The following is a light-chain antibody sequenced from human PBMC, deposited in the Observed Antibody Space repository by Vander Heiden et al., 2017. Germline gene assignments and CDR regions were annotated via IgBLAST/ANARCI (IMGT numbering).Light chain of an antibody. V-gene: IGKV1-39*01. CDR1: HSISSY. J-gene: IGKJ2*01. Sequence: DIQMTPSPSFLSASVGDRVTLTCRASHSISSYLNWYQQKPGKAPKLLIYAASSLQSGVPSRFRGSGAVTDFTLTISSLQPEDFATYYCQQSYSTPQTFGQGTKLEIK. CDR2: AAS. CDR3: QQSYSTPQT.